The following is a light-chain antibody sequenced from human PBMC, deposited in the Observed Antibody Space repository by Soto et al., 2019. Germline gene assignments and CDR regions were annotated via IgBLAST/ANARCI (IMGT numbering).Light chain of an antibody. CDR3: QQDYNLPLT. J-gene: IGKJ4*01. Sequence: EIVMTQSPATLSVSPGERATLSCRASQSVNSNLAWYQQKPAQAPRLLIYGASTRATSIPARFSGSGSGTDFTLTISSLQPEDFAVYYCQQDYNLPLTFGGGTKVDIK. V-gene: IGKV3D-15*02. CDR2: GAS. CDR1: QSVNSN.